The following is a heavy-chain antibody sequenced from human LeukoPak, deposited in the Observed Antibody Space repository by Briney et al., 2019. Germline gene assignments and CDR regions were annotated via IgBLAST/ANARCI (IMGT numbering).Heavy chain of an antibody. CDR2: IKQDETEK. CDR3: ARAPLRFLEWFTFDY. V-gene: IGHV3-7*04. D-gene: IGHD3-3*01. CDR1: GFTFSNFW. Sequence: GGSLRLSCTASGFTFSNFWMGWVRQAPGKGLEWVANIKQDETEKFYLGSVKGRFTISRDNAKNSLYLQMNSLRAEDTAVYYCARAPLRFLEWFTFDYWGQGTLVTVSS. J-gene: IGHJ4*02.